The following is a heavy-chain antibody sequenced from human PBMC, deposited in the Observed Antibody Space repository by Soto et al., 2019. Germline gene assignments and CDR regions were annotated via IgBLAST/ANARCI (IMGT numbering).Heavy chain of an antibody. Sequence: EAQLVESGGGLVQPGGSLRLSCTASGFTFSSYWMSWVRQAPGKGLEWVANIKQEGSEKYYVDSVKGRFTISRDNAKNSLYLQMNSLRADDTAVYYCARLDHCSGGSCYSSPADYWGQGTLVTVSS. CDR2: IKQEGSEK. J-gene: IGHJ4*02. CDR1: GFTFSSYW. CDR3: ARLDHCSGGSCYSSPADY. D-gene: IGHD2-15*01. V-gene: IGHV3-7*05.